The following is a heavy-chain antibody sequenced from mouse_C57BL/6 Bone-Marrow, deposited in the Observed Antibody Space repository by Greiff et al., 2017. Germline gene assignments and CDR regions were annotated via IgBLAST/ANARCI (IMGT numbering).Heavy chain of an antibody. CDR3: AKRGRDAMDN. CDR1: GFTFSDYG. D-gene: IGHD3-3*01. CDR2: ISSGSSTI. J-gene: IGHJ4*01. Sequence: EVKLMESGGCLVKPGGSLKLSCAASGFTFSDYGMHWVRQAPEKGLEWVAYISSGSSTIYYADTVKGRFTISRDNAKNTLFLQMTSLRSEDTVMYYCAKRGRDAMDNWGQGALVTVS. V-gene: IGHV5-17*01.